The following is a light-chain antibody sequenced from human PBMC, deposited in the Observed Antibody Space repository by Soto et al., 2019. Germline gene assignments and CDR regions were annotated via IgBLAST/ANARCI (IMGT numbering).Light chain of an antibody. J-gene: IGKJ2*01. V-gene: IGKV1-5*01. CDR3: QHYNLYPYT. CDR2: DAS. Sequence: IQLTQSPSTLSASVGDRVTITCRASQNINDWLDWYQQKPGRAPKLLIFDASTLESAVPSRFSGRGSGTTFTLTITSLQPDDFATYYCQHYNLYPYTFGQGTRLEIK. CDR1: QNINDW.